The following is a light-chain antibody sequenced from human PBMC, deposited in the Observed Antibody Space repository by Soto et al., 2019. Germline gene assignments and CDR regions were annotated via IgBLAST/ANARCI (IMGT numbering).Light chain of an antibody. Sequence: EIVMTQSPGTLSLSPGDTATLSCRASQSLGSDLAWYQQKPGQAPRLLIYGASNRATGIPDRFSGSGSGTEFTLTISSLQSEDFAVYYCQQYGSSPLTFGGGTKVDIK. J-gene: IGKJ4*01. CDR3: QQYGSSPLT. V-gene: IGKV3D-15*01. CDR1: QSLGSD. CDR2: GAS.